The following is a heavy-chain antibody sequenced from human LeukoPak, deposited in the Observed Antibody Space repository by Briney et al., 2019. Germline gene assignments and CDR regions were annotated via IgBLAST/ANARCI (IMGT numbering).Heavy chain of an antibody. V-gene: IGHV4-30-2*01. CDR3: AREPQYYDFWSATQDMDV. CDR2: IYHSGST. J-gene: IGHJ6*03. CDR1: GGSISSGGYY. Sequence: SETLSLTCTVSGGSISSGGYYWSWIRQPPGKGLEWIGYIYHSGSTYYNPSLKSRVTISVDRSKNQFSLKLSSVTAADTAVYYCAREPQYYDFWSATQDMDVWGKGTTVTVSS. D-gene: IGHD3-3*01.